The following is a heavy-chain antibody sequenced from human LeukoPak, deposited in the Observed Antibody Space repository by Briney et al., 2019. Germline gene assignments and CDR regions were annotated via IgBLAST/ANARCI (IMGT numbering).Heavy chain of an antibody. Sequence: PGGSLRPSCAASGFTFSSYSMNWVRQAPGKGLEWVSSISSSSSYIYYADSVKGRFTISRDNDKNSLYLQMNSLRDEDTAVYYCARAHDSSGYYRGLNWFAPWGQGTLVTVSS. CDR1: GFTFSSYS. J-gene: IGHJ5*02. CDR2: ISSSSSYI. V-gene: IGHV3-21*01. CDR3: ARAHDSSGYYRGLNWFAP. D-gene: IGHD3-22*01.